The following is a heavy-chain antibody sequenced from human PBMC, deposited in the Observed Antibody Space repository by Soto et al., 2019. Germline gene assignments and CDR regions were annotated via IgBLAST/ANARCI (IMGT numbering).Heavy chain of an antibody. Sequence: PGESLKISCKGSGYSFTSYWIGWVRQMPGKGLEWMGIIYPGDSDTRYSPSFQGQVTISADKSISTAYLQWSSLKASDTAMYYCARHQTTVTTPVSQGWYDPWGQGTLVTVSS. CDR1: GYSFTSYW. V-gene: IGHV5-51*01. CDR2: IYPGDSDT. J-gene: IGHJ5*02. D-gene: IGHD4-17*01. CDR3: ARHQTTVTTPVSQGWYDP.